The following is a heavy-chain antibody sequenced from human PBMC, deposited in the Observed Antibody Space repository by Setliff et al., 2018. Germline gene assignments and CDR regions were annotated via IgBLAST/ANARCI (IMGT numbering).Heavy chain of an antibody. CDR1: GYAFTDNY. CDR3: ARSDHLVVDGFDV. Sequence: ASVKVSCKPSGYAFTDNYIHWVQQAPGQGLEWMGWINPKTGGTNLAQKFQGWVSMTRDTSITTAYMELSRLTSDDMAVYFCARSDHLVVDGFDVWGQGTMVTVSS. D-gene: IGHD3-16*01. CDR2: INPKTGGT. V-gene: IGHV1-2*04. J-gene: IGHJ3*01.